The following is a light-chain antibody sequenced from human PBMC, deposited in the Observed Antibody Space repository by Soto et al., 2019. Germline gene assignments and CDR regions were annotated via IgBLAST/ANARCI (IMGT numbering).Light chain of an antibody. V-gene: IGKV1-5*03. CDR3: QHYNSYPWT. J-gene: IGKJ1*01. Sequence: DIQMPQSPSTLSASVGDRVTITCRASQNIDRWLAWYQQKPGKAPNLLIYGASSLESGVPSRFSGSGSGTEFTLTISSLRPDDCATYYCQHYNSYPWTFGQGTKVEIK. CDR1: QNIDRW. CDR2: GAS.